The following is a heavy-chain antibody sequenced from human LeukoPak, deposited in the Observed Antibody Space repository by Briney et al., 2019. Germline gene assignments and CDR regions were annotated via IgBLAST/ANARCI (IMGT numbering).Heavy chain of an antibody. CDR1: GFTFRTTW. J-gene: IGHJ4*02. V-gene: IGHV3-74*01. D-gene: IGHD1-26*01. CDR3: AKGIEGATDY. Sequence: GGSLRLSCVASGFTFRTTWMHWVRQAPGKELVWVSRMNSDGADTTYADSVKGRFTMSRDNAENTLYLEMDSLRAEDTAVYYCAKGIEGATDYWGQGTLVTVSS. CDR2: MNSDGADT.